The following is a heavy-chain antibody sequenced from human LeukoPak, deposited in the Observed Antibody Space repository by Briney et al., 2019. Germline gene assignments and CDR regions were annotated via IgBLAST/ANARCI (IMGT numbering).Heavy chain of an antibody. CDR2: INPSSGST. CDR3: ARDAVVTAIRNWFDP. J-gene: IGHJ5*02. D-gene: IGHD2-21*02. V-gene: IGHV1-46*01. Sequence: ASVKVSCKASGYTLTSYYMHWVRQAPREGLEWMGIINPSSGSTTYAQKLQGRVTMTRDTSTSTVYMELSSLRSEDTAVYYCARDAVVTAIRNWFDPWGQGTLVTVSS. CDR1: GYTLTSYY.